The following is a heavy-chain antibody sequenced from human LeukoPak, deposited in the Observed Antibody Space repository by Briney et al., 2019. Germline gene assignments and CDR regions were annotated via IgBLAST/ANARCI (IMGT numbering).Heavy chain of an antibody. CDR2: VYYSGST. CDR3: ARGLHTYYYDSSGYRDYFDS. CDR1: GFTFTHFW. J-gene: IGHJ4*02. D-gene: IGHD3-22*01. V-gene: IGHV4-59*12. Sequence: GSLRLSCAASGFTFTHFWMSWVRQPPGKGLEWLGSVYYSGSTFDNPSLKSRVTLSIDTSRSQFSLKLSSVTAADTALYYCARGLHTYYYDSSGYRDYFDSWGQGTLVTVSS.